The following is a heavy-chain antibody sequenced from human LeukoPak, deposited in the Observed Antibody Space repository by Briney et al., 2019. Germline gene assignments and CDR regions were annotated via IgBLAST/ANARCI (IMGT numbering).Heavy chain of an antibody. CDR1: GFTFSNYW. Sequence: GGSLRLSCAASGFTFSNYWMSWVRRAPGKGLEWVANIKQDGSETYYVDSVRGRFTISRDNAKKSLYLQMNSLRAEDTAVYYCARDFWGAHRVDYFDYWGQGILVTVSS. V-gene: IGHV3-7*01. D-gene: IGHD3-3*01. CDR2: IKQDGSET. J-gene: IGHJ4*02. CDR3: ARDFWGAHRVDYFDY.